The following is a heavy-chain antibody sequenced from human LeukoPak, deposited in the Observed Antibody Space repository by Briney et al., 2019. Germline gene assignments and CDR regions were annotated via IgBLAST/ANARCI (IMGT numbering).Heavy chain of an antibody. CDR1: GFTFSSYA. J-gene: IGHJ4*02. CDR3: AKEPYSGSYRDLDY. V-gene: IGHV3-23*01. D-gene: IGHD1-26*01. CDR2: ISSSGGST. Sequence: PGGSLRPSCAASGFTFSSYAMSWVRQAPGKGLEWVSAISSSGGSTYYADSVKGRFTISRDNSKNTLYLQMNSLRAEDTAVYYCAKEPYSGSYRDLDYWGQGTLVTVSS.